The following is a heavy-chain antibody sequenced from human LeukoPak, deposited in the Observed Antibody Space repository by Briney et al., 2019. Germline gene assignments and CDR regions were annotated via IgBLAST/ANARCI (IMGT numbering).Heavy chain of an antibody. Sequence: ASVKVSCKASGGTFSSYAISWVRQAPGQGLEWMGRIIPILGIANYAQKFQGRVTITADKSTSTAYMELSSLRSEDTAVYYCARSKGIDCSGGSCAGDYYYGMDVWGQGTTVTVSS. CDR1: GGTFSSYA. J-gene: IGHJ6*02. V-gene: IGHV1-69*04. CDR3: ARSKGIDCSGGSCAGDYYYGMDV. CDR2: IIPILGIA. D-gene: IGHD2-15*01.